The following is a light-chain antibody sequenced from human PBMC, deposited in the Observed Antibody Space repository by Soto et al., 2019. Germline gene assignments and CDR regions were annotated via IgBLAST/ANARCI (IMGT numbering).Light chain of an antibody. Sequence: QSALTQSASVSGSLGQSITLSCTGSSTDIGYYTYVSWYQQHPGNAPRLVIYEGNKRPSGVSDRFSASKSGSTASLTISGLRAEDEADYYCSSFTRATSWVFGGGTKLTVL. CDR1: STDIGYYTY. J-gene: IGLJ3*02. V-gene: IGLV2-14*01. CDR2: EGN. CDR3: SSFTRATSWV.